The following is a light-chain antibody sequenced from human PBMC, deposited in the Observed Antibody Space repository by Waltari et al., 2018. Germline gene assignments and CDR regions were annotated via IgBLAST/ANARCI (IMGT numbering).Light chain of an antibody. CDR3: QQSYSSPYT. CDR2: TAA. CDR1: QSIRSY. Sequence: DIQMTQSPSSLSASVGDRVIITCRASQSIRSYLNWYQQKPVKAPKLLIYTAANFQSGGPSRFSGSGSGTDFTLTITSLQPEDFATYYCQQSYSSPYTFGQGTKVETK. J-gene: IGKJ2*01. V-gene: IGKV1-39*01.